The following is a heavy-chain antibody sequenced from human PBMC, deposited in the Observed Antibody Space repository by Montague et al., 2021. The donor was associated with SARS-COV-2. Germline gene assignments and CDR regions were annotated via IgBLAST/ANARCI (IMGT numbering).Heavy chain of an antibody. D-gene: IGHD2/OR15-2a*01. CDR3: ARDAYCFGPGRENHGSFGP. Sequence: SETLSLTCSVSGDSITPYGDSIGGYFWSWIRQPAGKGLEWIGRIYANGNFDYNPSLNSRVSMSMDTSKQEFSMRLISVTAADTAVYYCARDAYCFGPGRENHGSFGPWGQGILVTVSS. CDR2: IYANGNF. J-gene: IGHJ5*02. V-gene: IGHV4-4*07. CDR1: GDSITPYGDSIGGYF.